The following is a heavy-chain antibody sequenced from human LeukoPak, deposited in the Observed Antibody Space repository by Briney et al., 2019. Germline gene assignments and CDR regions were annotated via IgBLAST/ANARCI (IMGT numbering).Heavy chain of an antibody. J-gene: IGHJ4*02. CDR3: ARSRGAIVDY. CDR1: GDCVSSNSAA. V-gene: IGHV6-1*01. CDR2: TYYRSKWVN. Sequence: SQTLSLTCAISGDCVSSNSAAWNWIRQSPSRGLEWLGRTYYRSKWVNDYATSVKSRISINPDISANQFSLQLNSVTPEDTAVYYCARSRGAIVDYWGQGTLVTVSS.